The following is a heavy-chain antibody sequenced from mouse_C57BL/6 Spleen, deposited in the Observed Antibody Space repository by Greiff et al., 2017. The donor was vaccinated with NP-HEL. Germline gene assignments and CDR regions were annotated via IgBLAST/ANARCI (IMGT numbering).Heavy chain of an antibody. V-gene: IGHV1-55*01. CDR1: GYTFTSYW. CDR3: ARSGPYSNYVAY. Sequence: QVQLQQPGAELVKPGASVKMSCKASGYTFTSYWITWVKQRPGQGLEWIGDIYPGSGSTNYNEKFKSKATLTVDTSSSTAYMQLSSLTSEDSAVYYCARSGPYSNYVAYWGKGTLVTVSA. J-gene: IGHJ3*01. D-gene: IGHD2-5*01. CDR2: IYPGSGST.